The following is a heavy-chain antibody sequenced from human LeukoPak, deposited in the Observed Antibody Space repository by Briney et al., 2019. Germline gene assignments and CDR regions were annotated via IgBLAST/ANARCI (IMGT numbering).Heavy chain of an antibody. CDR1: GGSFSCYY. CDR3: ARAPQAMVSLSAFAI. CDR2: INHSGST. D-gene: IGHD5-18*01. Sequence: SETLSLTCAVYGGSFSCYYWSWIRQPPGKGLEWIGEINHSGSTNYNPSLKSRVTISVDTSKNQFSLKLSSVTAADTAVYYCARAPQAMVSLSAFAIWGQGTMVTVSS. V-gene: IGHV4-34*01. J-gene: IGHJ3*02.